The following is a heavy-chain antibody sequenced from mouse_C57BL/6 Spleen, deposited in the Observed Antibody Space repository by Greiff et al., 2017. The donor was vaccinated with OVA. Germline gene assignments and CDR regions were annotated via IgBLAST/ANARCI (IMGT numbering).Heavy chain of an antibody. D-gene: IGHD1-1*01. CDR1: GYTFTSYW. CDR3: ARTIYYYGSSAFDY. V-gene: IGHV1-50*01. J-gene: IGHJ2*01. CDR2: IDPSDSYT. Sequence: QVQLKESGAELVKPGASVKLSCKASGYTFTSYWMQWVKQRPGQGLEWIGEIDPSDSYTNYNQKFKGKATLTVDTSSSTAYMQLSSLTSEDSAVYYCARTIYYYGSSAFDYWGQGTTLTVSS.